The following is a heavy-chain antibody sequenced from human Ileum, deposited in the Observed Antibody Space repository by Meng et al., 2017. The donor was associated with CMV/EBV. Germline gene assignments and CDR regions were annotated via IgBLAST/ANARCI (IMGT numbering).Heavy chain of an antibody. D-gene: IGHD6-25*01. CDR1: GGSISSGDYY. V-gene: IGHV4-30-4*08. Sequence: SETLSLTCTVSGGSISSGDYYWSWIRQPPGKGLEWIGYIYYSGSTYYNPSLKSRVTISVDTSKNQFSLKLSSVTAADTAVYYCARESERLFSGRFDPWGQGTLVTVSS. J-gene: IGHJ5*02. CDR3: ARESERLFSGRFDP. CDR2: IYYSGST.